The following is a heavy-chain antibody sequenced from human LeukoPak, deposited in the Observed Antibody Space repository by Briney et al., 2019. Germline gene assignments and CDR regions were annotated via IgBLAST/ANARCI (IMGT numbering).Heavy chain of an antibody. CDR2: ISGSGRAT. D-gene: IGHD6-25*01. CDR1: GFTFSSYA. V-gene: IGHV3-23*01. CDR3: AKEIGAAIYFDF. Sequence: SGGSLRLSCAASGFTFSSYAMSWVRQAPGKGLEWVSTISGSGRATHYADSVKGRFTISRENSKNTMYMQMNSLRAEDTAIYYCAKEIGAAIYFDFWGQGTVVTVSS. J-gene: IGHJ4*02.